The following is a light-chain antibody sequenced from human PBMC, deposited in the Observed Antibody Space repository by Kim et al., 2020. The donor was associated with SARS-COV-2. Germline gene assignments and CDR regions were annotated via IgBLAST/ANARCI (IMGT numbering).Light chain of an antibody. V-gene: IGLV3-16*01. J-gene: IGLJ3*02. Sequence: SSELTQPPSVSVFPGQMARITCSGELLPRKYAYWYQQKPGQIPVLVIYKDKERPSGIPERFSGSSSGTIVTLTITGVQAEDEANYYCLSGDTNNTHRVFGGGTQLTVL. CDR1: LLPRKY. CDR2: KDK. CDR3: LSGDTNNTHRV.